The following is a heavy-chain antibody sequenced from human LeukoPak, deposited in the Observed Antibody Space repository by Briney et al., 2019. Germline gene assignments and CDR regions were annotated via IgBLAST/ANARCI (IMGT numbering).Heavy chain of an antibody. V-gene: IGHV3-23*01. J-gene: IGHJ4*02. CDR1: GFTFSSYA. D-gene: IGHD5-18*01. CDR3: ANGQLWSPSH. CDR2: ISGGST. Sequence: GGSLRLSCAASGFTFSSYAMSWVRQAPGKGLEWVSVISGGSTYYADSVKGRFTISRDNSKNTLYLQMSSLRAEDTAVYYCANGQLWSPSHWGQGTLVTVSS.